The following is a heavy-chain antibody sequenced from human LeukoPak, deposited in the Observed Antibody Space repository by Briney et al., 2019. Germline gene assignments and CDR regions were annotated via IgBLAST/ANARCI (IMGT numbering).Heavy chain of an antibody. CDR3: ARGRSDSRSGYYTHLGDY. D-gene: IGHD3-3*01. J-gene: IGHJ4*02. CDR1: GGSFSGYY. V-gene: IGHV4-34*01. Sequence: SETLSLTCAVYGGSFSGYYWSWIRQPPGKGLEWIGEINHSGSTNYNPSLKSRVTISVDTSKNQFSLKLSSVTAADTAVYYCARGRSDSRSGYYTHLGDYWGQGTLVTVSS. CDR2: INHSGST.